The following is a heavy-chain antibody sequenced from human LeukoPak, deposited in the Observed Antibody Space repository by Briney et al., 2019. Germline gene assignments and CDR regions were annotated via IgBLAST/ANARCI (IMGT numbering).Heavy chain of an antibody. Sequence: GGSLRLSCAASGFTFSSYEMIWVRQAPGKGLEWVSYISSSGSTIYYADSVKGRFTISRDNAKNSLYLQMNSLRAEDTAVYYCASGGSYYPCDYWGQGTLVTVSS. CDR1: GFTFSSYE. CDR3: ASGGSYYPCDY. D-gene: IGHD3-10*01. J-gene: IGHJ4*02. CDR2: ISSSGSTI. V-gene: IGHV3-48*03.